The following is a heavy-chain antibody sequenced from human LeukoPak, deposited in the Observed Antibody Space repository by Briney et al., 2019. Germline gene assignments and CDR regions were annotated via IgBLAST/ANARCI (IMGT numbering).Heavy chain of an antibody. Sequence: AGTLSLSCTASGFTFSNYGMQWFRQAPGKELQWVAAIMYEKNIKYFEASVKGRFTISRDNSKNTVYLQMNSLRLEDTAVYYCAKDVRGDGHRDFEYWGQGTLVTVSS. CDR3: AKDVRGDGHRDFEY. CDR1: GFTFSNYG. V-gene: IGHV3-33*06. CDR2: IMYEKNIK. D-gene: IGHD5-24*01. J-gene: IGHJ4*02.